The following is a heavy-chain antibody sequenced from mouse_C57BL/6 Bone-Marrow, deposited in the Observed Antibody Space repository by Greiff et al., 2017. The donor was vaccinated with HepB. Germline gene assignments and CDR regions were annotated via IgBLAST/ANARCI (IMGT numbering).Heavy chain of an antibody. Sequence: KQSGAELVRPGASVKLSCTASGFNIKDDYMHWVKQRPEQGLEWIGWIDPENGDTEYASKFQGKATITADTSSNTAYLQLSSLTSEDTAVYYCTTNYGYDRGYWGQGTTLTVSS. CDR1: GFNIKDDY. V-gene: IGHV14-4*01. J-gene: IGHJ2*01. CDR2: IDPENGDT. CDR3: TTNYGYDRGY. D-gene: IGHD2-2*01.